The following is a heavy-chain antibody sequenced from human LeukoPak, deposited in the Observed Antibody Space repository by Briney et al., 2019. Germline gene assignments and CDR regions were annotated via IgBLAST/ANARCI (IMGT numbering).Heavy chain of an antibody. D-gene: IGHD3-9*01. CDR1: RFIFNDYY. Sequence: PGGSLRLSCAASRFIFNDYYISWLRQAPGTGLEWVSYISPSDTTIYYADSVKGRFTISRDNAKNSVYLQIHSLRAEDTAVYYCARVMYDLLTFDYWGQGTLVTVSS. CDR2: ISPSDTTI. CDR3: ARVMYDLLTFDY. J-gene: IGHJ4*02. V-gene: IGHV3-11*01.